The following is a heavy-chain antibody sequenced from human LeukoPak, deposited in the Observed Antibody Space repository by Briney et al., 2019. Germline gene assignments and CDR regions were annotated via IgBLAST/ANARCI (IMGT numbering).Heavy chain of an antibody. J-gene: IGHJ6*02. CDR3: ARVTCGGDCYSVGMDV. V-gene: IGHV4-59*08. Sequence: PSETLSLTCTVSGSSISSYYWSWIRQPPGKGLEWIGYIYYSGSTNYNPSLKSRVTISVDTSKNQFSLKLSSVTAADTAVYYCARVTCGGDCYSVGMDVWGQGTTVTVSS. CDR1: GSSISSYY. CDR2: IYYSGST. D-gene: IGHD2-21*02.